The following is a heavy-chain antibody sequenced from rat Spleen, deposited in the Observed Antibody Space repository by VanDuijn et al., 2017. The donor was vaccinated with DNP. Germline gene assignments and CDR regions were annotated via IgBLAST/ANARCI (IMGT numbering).Heavy chain of an antibody. V-gene: IGHV5S13*01. Sequence: EVQLVESGGGLVQPGRSMKLSCAASGFTFSNYGMAWVRQAPTKGLEWVASINAGDGKTYYQDSVKGRFTISRHNAKNTQYLQMDSLRPEDPATHYCVTQTYYGMGKFDDWGQGVMVTVSS. CDR3: VTQTYYGMGKFDD. D-gene: IGHD1-9*01. J-gene: IGHJ2*01. CDR2: INAGDGKT. CDR1: GFTFSNYG.